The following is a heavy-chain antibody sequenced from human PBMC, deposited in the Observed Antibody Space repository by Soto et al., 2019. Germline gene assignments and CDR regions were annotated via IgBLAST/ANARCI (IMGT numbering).Heavy chain of an antibody. J-gene: IGHJ6*02. V-gene: IGHV3-30*18. CDR3: AKDIALVRGVIIDIDV. D-gene: IGHD3-10*01. CDR1: GFIFSNYG. Sequence: QVQLVESGGGVVQPGRSLRLSCAASGFIFSNYGMHWVRQAPGKGLEWVAVISYDGDNTYYADSVKGRFTISRDNSKNTLYLQMNSLRAEEMAVYYCAKDIALVRGVIIDIDVWGQGTTVTVSS. CDR2: ISYDGDNT.